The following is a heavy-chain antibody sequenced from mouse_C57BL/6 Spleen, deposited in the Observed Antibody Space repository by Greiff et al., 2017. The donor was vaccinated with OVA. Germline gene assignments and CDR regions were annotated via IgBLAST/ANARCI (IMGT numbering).Heavy chain of an antibody. CDR1: GFSLTSYG. Sequence: QVQLQQSGPGLVAPSQSLSIPCPVSGFSLTSYGVSWVRQPPGKGLEWLGVIWGDGSTNSHSALLSRLSISKDNYKSPFFLKLNSLQTDDTATYYCAKARYVDVWGTGTTVTVSS. V-gene: IGHV2-3*01. J-gene: IGHJ1*03. CDR3: AKARYVDV. CDR2: IWGDGST.